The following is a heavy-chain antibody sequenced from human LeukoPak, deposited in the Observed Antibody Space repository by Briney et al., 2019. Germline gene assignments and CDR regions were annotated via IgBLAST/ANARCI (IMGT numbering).Heavy chain of an antibody. J-gene: IGHJ4*02. CDR2: IYYSGRTNSGRT. CDR3: AKATYEMALDY. D-gene: IGHD5-24*01. V-gene: IGHV4-59*01. CDR1: GGSISSYY. Sequence: PSETLSLTCTVSGGSISSYYWSWLRQPPGKGLEWIGYIYYSGRTNSGRTNYNPSLKSRLTISIDTSKKTFSLNLRAVTAADTAVYYCAKATYEMALDYWGQGTLVTVSS.